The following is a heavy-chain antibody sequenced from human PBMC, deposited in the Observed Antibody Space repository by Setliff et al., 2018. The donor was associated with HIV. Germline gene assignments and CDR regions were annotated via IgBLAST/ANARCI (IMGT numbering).Heavy chain of an antibody. D-gene: IGHD2-15*01. V-gene: IGHV1-46*01. CDR1: GYTFTSYY. CDR2: INPSGGST. Sequence: ASVKVSCKASGYTFTSYYMHWVRQAPGQGLEWMGIINPSGGSTSYAQKFQGRVTMTRDTSTSTVYMELSSLRSEDTAVYYCAREDCSGGSCYGSDYWARERWSPSPQ. CDR3: AREDCSGGSCYGSDY. J-gene: IGHJ4*02.